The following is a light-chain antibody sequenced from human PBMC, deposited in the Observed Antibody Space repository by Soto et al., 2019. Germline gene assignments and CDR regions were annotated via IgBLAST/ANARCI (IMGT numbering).Light chain of an antibody. CDR2: DDT. CDR1: SSNIGAGYG. J-gene: IGLJ2*01. V-gene: IGLV1-40*01. CDR3: QSYDNSVSGPYVV. Sequence: QSALTQSPSVSGAPGQRVSISCTGSSSNIGAGYGVHWYQQLPGRAPELLIYDDTNRPSGVPDRFSGSKSGTSASLAITGLQAEDEADYYCQSYDNSVSGPYVVFGGGTKLTVL.